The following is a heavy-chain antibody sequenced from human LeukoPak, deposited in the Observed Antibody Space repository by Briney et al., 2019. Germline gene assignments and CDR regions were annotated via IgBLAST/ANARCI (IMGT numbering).Heavy chain of an antibody. CDR3: ARQGGSSIAALRY. CDR2: IYYSGST. J-gene: IGHJ4*02. V-gene: IGHV4-59*08. Sequence: SETLSLTCTVSGGSISSYYWSWIRQPPGKGLEWIGYIYYSGSTNYNPSLKSRVTISVDTSKNQFSLKLSSVTAADTAVYYCARQGGSSIAALRYWGQGTLVTVSS. D-gene: IGHD6-6*01. CDR1: GGSISSYY.